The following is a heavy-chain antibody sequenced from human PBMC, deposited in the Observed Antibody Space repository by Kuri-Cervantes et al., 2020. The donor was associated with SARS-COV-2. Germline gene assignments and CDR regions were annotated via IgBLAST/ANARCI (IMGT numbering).Heavy chain of an antibody. Sequence: GGSLRLSFAPSGFTFRNYGMHWVRLAPGKGLEWMAFIRYDGHSEDYADSVKGRFTVSRDNSKNTLYLQMNSLTTEDTAVYYCAKSNPHSDYYFDYWGQGTLVTVSS. CDR3: AKSNPHSDYYFDY. V-gene: IGHV3-30*02. CDR1: GFTFRNYG. CDR2: IRYDGHSE. D-gene: IGHD3-3*01. J-gene: IGHJ4*02.